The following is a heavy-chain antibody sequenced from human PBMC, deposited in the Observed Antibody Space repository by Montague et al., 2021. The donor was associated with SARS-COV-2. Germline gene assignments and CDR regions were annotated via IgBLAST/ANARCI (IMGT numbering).Heavy chain of an antibody. CDR2: VPYTGST. V-gene: IGHV4-59*01. J-gene: IGHJ4*02. CDR3: ARAQNTCFSANCVSYFDV. Sequence: SETLSLTCAVSGGSMSGYYWTWIRQSPGKGLEWIGYVPYTGSTKSNPSLKPRVSLSLDTPKNHFSLPLSSVTAAATAIYFCARAQNTCFSANCVSYFDVWGLGALVTVSS. D-gene: IGHD1-1*01. CDR1: GGSMSGYY.